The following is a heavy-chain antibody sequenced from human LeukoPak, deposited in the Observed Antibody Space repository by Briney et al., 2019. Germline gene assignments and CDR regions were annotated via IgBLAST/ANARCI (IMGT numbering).Heavy chain of an antibody. CDR2: INPNSGGT. CDR1: GYTFTGYY. J-gene: IGHJ4*02. D-gene: IGHD2-15*01. CDR3: ARDIPEVATTDY. V-gene: IGHV1-2*02. Sequence: ASVEVSYKASGYTFTGYYMHWVRQAPGQGREWMGWINPNSGGTNYAQKFQGRVTMTRDTSISTAYMELSRLRSDETAMYYCARDIPEVATTDYWGQGTLVTVSS.